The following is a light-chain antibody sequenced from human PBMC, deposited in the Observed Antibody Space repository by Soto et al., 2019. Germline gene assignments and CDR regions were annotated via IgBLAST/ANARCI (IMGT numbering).Light chain of an antibody. Sequence: QSVLTQPASVSGSPGQSITISCTGTSSDVGGYNYVSWYQQHPGKAPKLMIYEVSNRPSGGSNRFSGSRAGNTASLTISGLQAEDEAAYYCSSYTDSSNYVFGTGTKVTVL. CDR2: EVS. V-gene: IGLV2-14*01. CDR3: SSYTDSSNYV. J-gene: IGLJ1*01. CDR1: SSDVGGYNY.